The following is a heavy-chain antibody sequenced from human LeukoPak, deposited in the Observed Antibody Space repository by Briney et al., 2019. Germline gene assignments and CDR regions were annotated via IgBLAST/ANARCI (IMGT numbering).Heavy chain of an antibody. Sequence: GGSLRLSCAASGFTVSGNYMSWVRQAPGKGLEWVSVIYSGGSTYYADSVKGRFTISRDNSKNTLYLQMNSLGAEDTAVYYCARGMSPPNYYYYMDVWGKGTTVTVSS. D-gene: IGHD5/OR15-5a*01. J-gene: IGHJ6*03. CDR3: ARGMSPPNYYYYMDV. CDR2: IYSGGST. CDR1: GFTVSGNY. V-gene: IGHV3-53*01.